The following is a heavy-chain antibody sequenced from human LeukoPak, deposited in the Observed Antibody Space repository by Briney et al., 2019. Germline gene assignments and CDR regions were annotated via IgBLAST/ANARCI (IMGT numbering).Heavy chain of an antibody. Sequence: AGSLRLSCAASGFTFSNYWMHWVRQAPGKGLVWVSRINSDGRSTSYADSVKGRFTISRDNAKNTLYLQMNSLRAEDTAVYYCARGYYDSSGYYLIDYWGQGTLVTVSS. D-gene: IGHD3-22*01. CDR1: GFTFSNYW. J-gene: IGHJ4*02. CDR3: ARGYYDSSGYYLIDY. V-gene: IGHV3-74*01. CDR2: INSDGRST.